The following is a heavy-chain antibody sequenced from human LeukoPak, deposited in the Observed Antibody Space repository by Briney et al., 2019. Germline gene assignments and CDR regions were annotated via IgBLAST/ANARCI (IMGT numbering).Heavy chain of an antibody. D-gene: IGHD3-10*01. CDR1: GRTFSSYA. CDR2: INPNSGGT. V-gene: IGHV1-2*02. Sequence: GASVKVSCKASGRTFSSYAISWVRQAPGQGLEWMGWINPNSGGTNYAQKFQGRVTMTRDTSISTAYMELSRLTSDDTAVYYCAIDAPIGGADVFDIWGQGTMVTVSS. CDR3: AIDAPIGGADVFDI. J-gene: IGHJ3*02.